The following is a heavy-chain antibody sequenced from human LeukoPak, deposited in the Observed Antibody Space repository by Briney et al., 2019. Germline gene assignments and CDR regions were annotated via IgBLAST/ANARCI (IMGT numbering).Heavy chain of an antibody. V-gene: IGHV5-51*01. CDR1: GYRFTRYW. CDR2: IDPGDSET. D-gene: IGHD2-2*02. CDR3: ARLYDGFDI. Sequence: GESREISCKGSGYRFTRYWIAWVRQMPGKGLQWMGIIDPGDSETRYSPSFQGQVTITADKSISTAYLQWSSLKASDTAMYYCARLYDGFDIWGQGALVIVSS. J-gene: IGHJ3*02.